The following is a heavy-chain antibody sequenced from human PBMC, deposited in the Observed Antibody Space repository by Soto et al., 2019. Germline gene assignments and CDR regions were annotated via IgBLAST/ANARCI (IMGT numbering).Heavy chain of an antibody. V-gene: IGHV1-3*01. Sequence: QVQLVQSGAEVKKPGASVKVSCKASGYTFTSYAMHWVRQAPGQRLEWMGWINAGNGNTKSSQKFQGRVTITRDTSASTAYMELSSLRSEDTAVYYCARVSGWYYFDYWGQGTLVTVSS. CDR1: GYTFTSYA. CDR2: INAGNGNT. J-gene: IGHJ4*02. CDR3: ARVSGWYYFDY. D-gene: IGHD6-19*01.